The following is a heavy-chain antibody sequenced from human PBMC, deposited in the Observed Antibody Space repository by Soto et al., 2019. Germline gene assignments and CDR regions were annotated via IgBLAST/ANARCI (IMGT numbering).Heavy chain of an antibody. CDR3: AKDGIGSSGYQGYFDY. D-gene: IGHD3-22*01. J-gene: IGHJ4*02. Sequence: EVQLLESGGGLVQPGGSLRLSCAASGFTFSSYAMSWVRQAPGKGLEWVSTISGGGGSTYFADSVKGRFTISRDNSKNTLYLQMNSLRAEDTAIYYCAKDGIGSSGYQGYFDYWGQGTLVTVSS. CDR2: ISGGGGST. CDR1: GFTFSSYA. V-gene: IGHV3-23*01.